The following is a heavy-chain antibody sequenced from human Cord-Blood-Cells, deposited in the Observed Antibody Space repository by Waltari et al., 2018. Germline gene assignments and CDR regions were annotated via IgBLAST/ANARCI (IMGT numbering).Heavy chain of an antibody. V-gene: IGHV4-34*01. Sequence: QVQLQPWGAGLLKPSEPLSLTCAVYGGSFSGYYWSWIRQPPGKGLEWIGEINHSGSTNYNPSLKSRVTISVDTSKNQFSLKLSSVTAADTAVYYCAGIRQNDYGDYVDYYYGMDVWGQGTTVTVSS. J-gene: IGHJ6*02. D-gene: IGHD4-17*01. CDR3: AGIRQNDYGDYVDYYYGMDV. CDR1: GGSFSGYY. CDR2: INHSGST.